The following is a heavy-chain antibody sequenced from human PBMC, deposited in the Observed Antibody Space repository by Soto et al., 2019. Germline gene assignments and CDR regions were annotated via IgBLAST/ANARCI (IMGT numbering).Heavy chain of an antibody. CDR1: GFTVSSSY. D-gene: IGHD6-19*01. Sequence: EVQLVESGGGLVQPGGSLRLSCAASGFTVSSSYISWVRQAPGKRLEWVSTIYSSGSTYYADSVGGRFTISRDDSKNTWYLQMNSLSVDDTAVYYGTREASGSGWWSQGSFESGGQGTLFTFSS. V-gene: IGHV3-66*01. CDR2: IYSSGST. CDR3: TREASGSGWWSQGSFES. J-gene: IGHJ5*01.